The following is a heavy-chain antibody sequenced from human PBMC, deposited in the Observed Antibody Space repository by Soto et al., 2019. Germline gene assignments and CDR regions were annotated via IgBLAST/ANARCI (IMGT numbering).Heavy chain of an antibody. J-gene: IGHJ6*02. CDR2: IIPIFGTA. CDR3: ARVLYAIQPHGEETNYYYYYGMDV. CDR1: GGTFSSYA. V-gene: IGHV1-69*13. Sequence: SVKVSCKASGGTFSSYAISWVRQAPGQGLEWMGWIIPIFGTANYAQKFQGRVTITADESTSTAYMELSSLRSEDTAVYYYARVLYAIQPHGEETNYYYYYGMDVWGQGTTVTVSS. D-gene: IGHD3-16*01.